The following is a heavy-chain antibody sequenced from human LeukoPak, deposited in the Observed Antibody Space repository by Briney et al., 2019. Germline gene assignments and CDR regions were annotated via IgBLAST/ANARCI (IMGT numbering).Heavy chain of an antibody. J-gene: IGHJ6*02. V-gene: IGHV4-31*03. Sequence: SQTLSLTCTVSGGSISGGGYYWSWIRHHPGKGLEWIGYIYYSGSTYYNPSLKSRVTISVDTSKNQFSLKLSSVTAADTAVYYCARGPHCSGGSGYSVYYYGMDVWGQGTTVTVSS. CDR3: ARGPHCSGGSGYSVYYYGMDV. CDR2: IYYSGST. D-gene: IGHD2-15*01. CDR1: GGSISGGGYY.